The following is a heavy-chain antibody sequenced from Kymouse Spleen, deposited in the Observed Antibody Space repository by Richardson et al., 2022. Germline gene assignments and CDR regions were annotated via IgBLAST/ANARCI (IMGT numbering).Heavy chain of an antibody. CDR1: GFTFSSYG. V-gene: IGHV3-33*01. CDR3: ARDPHGDPPFDY. J-gene: IGHJ4*02. D-gene: IGHD4-17*01. Sequence: QVQLVESGGGVVQPGRSLRLSCAASGFTFSSYGMHWVRQAPGKGLEWVAVIWYDGSNKYYADSVKGRFTISRDNSKNTLYLQMNSLRAEDTAVYYCARDPHGDPPFDYWGQGTLVTVSS. CDR2: IWYDGSNK.